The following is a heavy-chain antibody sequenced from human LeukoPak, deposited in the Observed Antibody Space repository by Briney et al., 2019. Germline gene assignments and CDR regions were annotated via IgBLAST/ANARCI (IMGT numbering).Heavy chain of an antibody. CDR2: ISDSGGTT. CDR3: AKEASGYGYYFDY. V-gene: IGHV3-23*01. D-gene: IGHD3-10*01. Sequence: PGGSLRLSCAVSGFTFSSFAMSRVRQAPGKGLEWVSVISDSGGTTFYADSVKGRFTISRDNSKNTLYLRMSSLRAEDTAVYYCAKEASGYGYYFDYWGQGTLVTVSS. CDR1: GFTFSSFA. J-gene: IGHJ4*02.